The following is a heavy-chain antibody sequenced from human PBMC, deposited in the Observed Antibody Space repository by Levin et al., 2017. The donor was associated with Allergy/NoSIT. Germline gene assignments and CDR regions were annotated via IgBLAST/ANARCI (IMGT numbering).Heavy chain of an antibody. CDR3: GRGDGYNEDYYYYYGMDV. D-gene: IGHD5-24*01. CDR2: IIPIFGTA. Sequence: GASVKVSCKASGGTFSSYAISWVRQAPGQGLEWMGGIIPIFGTANYAQKFQGRVTITADESTSTAYMELSSLRSEDTAVYYCGRGDGYNEDYYYYYGMDVWGQGTTVTVSS. CDR1: GGTFSSYA. J-gene: IGHJ6*02. V-gene: IGHV1-69*13.